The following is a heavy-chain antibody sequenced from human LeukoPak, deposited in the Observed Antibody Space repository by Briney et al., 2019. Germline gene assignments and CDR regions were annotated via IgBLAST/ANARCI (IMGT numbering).Heavy chain of an antibody. D-gene: IGHD1-26*01. CDR1: GGSFSGYY. Sequence: SETLSLTCAVYGGSFSGYYWSWIRQPPGKGLEWIGEINHSGSTNYNPSLKSRVTISVDTSKNQFSLKLSSVTAADTAVYYCARGFGITSGYSGSYYDYYYYMDVWGKGTTVTVSS. V-gene: IGHV4-34*01. J-gene: IGHJ6*03. CDR3: ARGFGITSGYSGSYYDYYYYMDV. CDR2: INHSGST.